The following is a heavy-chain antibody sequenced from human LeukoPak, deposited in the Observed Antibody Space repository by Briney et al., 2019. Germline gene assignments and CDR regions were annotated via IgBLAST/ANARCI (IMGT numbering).Heavy chain of an antibody. J-gene: IGHJ4*02. Sequence: PSETLSLTCTVSGGSISSYYWSWIRQSPGKGLQWIGYIYYTGSTDYNFSLKSRVTISLDTSENQFSLRLNSVTAADSAVYFCASSRGPSSSWSFDSWGQGILVTVSS. D-gene: IGHD6-13*01. CDR3: ASSRGPSSSWSFDS. V-gene: IGHV4-59*01. CDR2: IYYTGST. CDR1: GGSISSYY.